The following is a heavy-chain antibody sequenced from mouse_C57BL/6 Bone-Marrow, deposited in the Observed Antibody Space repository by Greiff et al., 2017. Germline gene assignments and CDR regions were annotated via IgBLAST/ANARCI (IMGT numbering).Heavy chain of an antibody. CDR3: ARHWDEDFDY. D-gene: IGHD4-1*01. V-gene: IGHV5-6*01. CDR2: ISSGGSYT. J-gene: IGHJ2*01. CDR1: GFTFSSYG. Sequence: EVKLVESGGDLVKPGGSLKLSCAASGFTFSSYGMSWVRQTPDKRLEWVATISSGGSYTYYPDSVKGRFTISRDHAKNTLYLQMSSLKSEDTAMYYCARHWDEDFDYLGQGTTPPVPS.